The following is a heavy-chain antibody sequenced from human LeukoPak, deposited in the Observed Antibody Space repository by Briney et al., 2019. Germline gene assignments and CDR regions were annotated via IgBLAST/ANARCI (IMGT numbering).Heavy chain of an antibody. J-gene: IGHJ4*02. CDR2: TSYDGSNK. Sequence: GRSLRLSCAASGFTFSSYSMHWVRQAPGKGLEWVAVTSYDGSNKYYADSVKGRFTISRDNSKNTLYLLMSNLRTEDTAAYYCARTLYGLVVLKDYFDYWGQGTLVTVSS. V-gene: IGHV3-30-3*01. CDR3: ARTLYGLVVLKDYFDY. D-gene: IGHD3-22*01. CDR1: GFTFSSYS.